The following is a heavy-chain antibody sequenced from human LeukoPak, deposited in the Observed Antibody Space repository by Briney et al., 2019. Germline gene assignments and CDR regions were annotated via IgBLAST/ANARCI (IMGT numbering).Heavy chain of an antibody. V-gene: IGHV4-34*01. J-gene: IGHJ4*02. CDR3: ARGPYYYDSSGYYRYFDY. D-gene: IGHD3-22*01. CDR1: GGSFSGYY. Sequence: SETLSLTCAVYGGSFSGYYWSWIRQPPGKGLEWIGEINHSGSTNYNPSLKSRVTISVGTSKNQFSLKLSSVTAADTAVYYCARGPYYYDSSGYYRYFDYWGQGTLVTVSS. CDR2: INHSGST.